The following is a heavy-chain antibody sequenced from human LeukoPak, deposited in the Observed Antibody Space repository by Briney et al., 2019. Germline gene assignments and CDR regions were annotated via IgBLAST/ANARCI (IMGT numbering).Heavy chain of an antibody. CDR3: ATLGYSYGTDY. D-gene: IGHD5-18*01. V-gene: IGHV4-4*07. CDR1: GGSISNYY. Sequence: PSETLSLTCTVSGGSISNYYWTWIRQPAGKGLEWIGRIYTGGSTNYNPSLKSRVTISVDTSKNQFSLKLSSVTAADTAVYYCATLGYSYGTDYWGQGTLVTVSS. CDR2: IYTGGST. J-gene: IGHJ4*02.